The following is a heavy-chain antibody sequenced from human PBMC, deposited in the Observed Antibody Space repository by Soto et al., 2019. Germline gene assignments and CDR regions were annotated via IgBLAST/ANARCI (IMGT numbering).Heavy chain of an antibody. J-gene: IGHJ4*02. V-gene: IGHV1-18*01. D-gene: IGHD2-2*01. CDR2: ISPYNGNT. CDR1: GYTFNTYF. CDR3: ARDTSNSLDY. Sequence: HVQLVQSGGELKKPGASVKVSCNTSGYTFNTYFISWVRQAPGQGLEWMGWISPYNGNTKYGEKFQGRVTMTTDTFTRTAYMELRNLRFDDTAVYYCARDTSNSLDYWGQGTLVTVSS.